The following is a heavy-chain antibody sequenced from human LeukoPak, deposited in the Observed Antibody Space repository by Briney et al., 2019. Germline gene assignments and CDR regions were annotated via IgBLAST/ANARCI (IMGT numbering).Heavy chain of an antibody. CDR3: ARVGTAEGTLEDY. V-gene: IGHV3-7*01. Sequence: GGSLRLSCAASGFTFTTYWMSWVRQPPGKGLEWVASIKNDGSEKYYVDSVKGRFTISRDNAKNSLYLQMNSLRAEDTAVYYCARVGTAEGTLEDYWGQGTLVTVSS. CDR1: GFTFTTYW. J-gene: IGHJ4*02. CDR2: IKNDGSEK. D-gene: IGHD6-13*01.